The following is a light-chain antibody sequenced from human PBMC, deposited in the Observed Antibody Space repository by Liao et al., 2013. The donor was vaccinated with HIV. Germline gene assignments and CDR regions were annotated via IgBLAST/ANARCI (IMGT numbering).Light chain of an antibody. J-gene: IGLJ1*01. Sequence: SFDLTQPPSMAVSAGQTASITCSGQGLGDKLTCWFQQRPGQSPVMIIYEDSKRPSGIPERFSASNSGDTATLTISGTQPLDEADYYCQTWDSTSYVFGTGTKVIVL. CDR2: EDS. V-gene: IGLV3-1*01. CDR3: QTWDSTSYV. CDR1: GLGDKL.